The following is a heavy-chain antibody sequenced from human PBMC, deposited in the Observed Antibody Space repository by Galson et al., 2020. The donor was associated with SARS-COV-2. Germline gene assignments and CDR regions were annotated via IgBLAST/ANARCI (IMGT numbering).Heavy chain of an antibody. CDR1: GFSLSTSGMR. V-gene: IGHV2-70*01. J-gene: IGHJ6*02. CDR2: IDWDDDQ. Sequence: SGPTLVKPTQTLTPTCTFSGFSLSTSGMRVSWIRQPPGTALEWLALIDWDDDQYYSTSLKTRLTISKDTSKNQVVLTMTNMDPVDTATYYCARINYDMLTGYHYGMDVWGQGTTVTVSS. D-gene: IGHD3-9*01. CDR3: ARINYDMLTGYHYGMDV.